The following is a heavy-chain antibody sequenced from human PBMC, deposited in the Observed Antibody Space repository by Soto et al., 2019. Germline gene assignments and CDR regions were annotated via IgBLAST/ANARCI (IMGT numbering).Heavy chain of an antibody. CDR3: ASEIMPLTNDWYFDL. CDR2: IFDSGST. J-gene: IGHJ2*01. D-gene: IGHD2-8*01. V-gene: IGHV4-30-4*01. CDR1: GGSISGGVHS. Sequence: QVQLQESGPGLVKPSETLSLTCTVSGGSISGGVHSWSWIRQPPGKGLEWIGHIFDSGSTYYNPSLKSRFTISVDTSKNQFSLRLSSVTAADTAVYYCASEIMPLTNDWYFDLWGRGTLVTVSS.